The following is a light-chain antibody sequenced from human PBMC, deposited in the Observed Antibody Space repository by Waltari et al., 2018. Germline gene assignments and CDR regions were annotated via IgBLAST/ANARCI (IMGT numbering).Light chain of an antibody. J-gene: IGKJ1*01. CDR1: ESVTNDY. Sequence: EVVLTQSSGTLSLSPGERATLSCRASESVTNDYLAWYQQKPGPAPRLLIYDASIRATGIPDRFSGSGSGTDFTLTITRLEPEDFAVYHCQQYGSLPWTFGQGTMVDMK. V-gene: IGKV3-20*01. CDR3: QQYGSLPWT. CDR2: DAS.